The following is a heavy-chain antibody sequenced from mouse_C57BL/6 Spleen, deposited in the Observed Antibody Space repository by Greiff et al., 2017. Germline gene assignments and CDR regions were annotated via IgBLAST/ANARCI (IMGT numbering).Heavy chain of an antibody. CDR3: ARGDTTVVAHWYFDV. J-gene: IGHJ1*03. CDR1: GYTFTSYW. CDR2: IYPSDSET. D-gene: IGHD1-1*01. Sequence: QVQLKQPGAELVRPGSSVKLSCKASGYTFTSYWMDWVKQRPGQGLEWIGNIYPSDSETHYNQKFKDKATLTVDKSSSTAYMQLSSLTSEDSAVYYCARGDTTVVAHWYFDVWGTGTTVTVSS. V-gene: IGHV1-61*01.